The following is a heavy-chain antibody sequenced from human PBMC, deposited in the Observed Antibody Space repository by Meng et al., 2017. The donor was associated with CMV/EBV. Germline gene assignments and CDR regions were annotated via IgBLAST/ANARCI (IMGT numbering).Heavy chain of an antibody. CDR2: ISYDGSNK. CDR3: ARGTLSGSSPAVFDY. CDR1: GFTFSSYA. Sequence: GESLKISCAASGFTFSSYAMHWVRQAPGKGLEWVAVISYDGSNKYYADSVKGRFTISRDNSKNTLYLQMNSLRAEDTAVYYCARGTLSGSSPAVFDYWGQGTLVTVSS. J-gene: IGHJ4*02. D-gene: IGHD1-26*01. V-gene: IGHV3-30-3*01.